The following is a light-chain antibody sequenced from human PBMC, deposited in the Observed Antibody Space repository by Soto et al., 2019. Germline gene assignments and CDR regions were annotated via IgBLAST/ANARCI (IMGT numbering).Light chain of an antibody. V-gene: IGLV2-14*02. J-gene: IGLJ1*01. Sequence: QSALTQPASVSGSPGQSITISCTGTSSDVGSYNLVSWYQQHPGKAPKLMIYEGTKRPSGLSNRFSGSKSSSTASLTVSGLQAEDEADYYCSSYAGSNNLVFGTGTKVTVL. CDR2: EGT. CDR1: SSDVGSYNL. CDR3: SSYAGSNNLV.